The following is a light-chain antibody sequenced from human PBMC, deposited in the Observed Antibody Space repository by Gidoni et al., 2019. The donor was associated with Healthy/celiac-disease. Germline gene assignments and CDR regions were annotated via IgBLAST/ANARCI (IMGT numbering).Light chain of an antibody. V-gene: IGKV3-20*01. Sequence: IVSTQSPGTLSLSPGERATLACRASQSVSSSYLAWYQQKPGQAPRLLIYGASSRATGIPDRFSGSGSGTDFTLTISRLEPEDFAVYYCQQYGSPLTFGQGTRLEIK. CDR1: QSVSSSY. CDR2: GAS. J-gene: IGKJ5*01. CDR3: QQYGSPLT.